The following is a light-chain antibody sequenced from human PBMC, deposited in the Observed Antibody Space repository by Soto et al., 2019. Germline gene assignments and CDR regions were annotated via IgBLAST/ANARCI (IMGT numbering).Light chain of an antibody. CDR1: QSISSW. V-gene: IGKV1-5*01. J-gene: IGKJ1*01. CDR3: QQYNSYSGK. CDR2: DAS. Sequence: DIQMTQSPSTLSASVGDRVTITCRASQSISSWLAWYQQKPGKAPKLLIYDASSLESGVPSRFSGSGSVTEFTLTISSLQPDDFVTYYCQQYNSYSGKFGQGTKVEIK.